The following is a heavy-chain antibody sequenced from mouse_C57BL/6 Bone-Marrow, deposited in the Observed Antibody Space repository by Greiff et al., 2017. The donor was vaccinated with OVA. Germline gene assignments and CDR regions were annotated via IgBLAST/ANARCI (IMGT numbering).Heavy chain of an antibody. J-gene: IGHJ2*01. CDR1: GYTFTSYW. V-gene: IGHV1-55*01. CDR3: AREEGAYYDYLFDY. D-gene: IGHD2-4*01. Sequence: VQLQQPGAELVKPGASVKMSCKASGYTFTSYWITWVKQRPGQGLEWIGDIYPGSGSTNYNEKFKSKATLTVDTSSSTAYMQRSSLTSEDSAVYYCAREEGAYYDYLFDYWGQGTTLTDSS. CDR2: IYPGSGST.